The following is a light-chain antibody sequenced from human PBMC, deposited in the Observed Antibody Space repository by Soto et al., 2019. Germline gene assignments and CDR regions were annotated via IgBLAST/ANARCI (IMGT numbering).Light chain of an antibody. CDR1: QSVSSTY. J-gene: IGKJ1*01. Sequence: SAVTVSLYPEERATLSCRASQSVSSTYLAWYQQKPGQAPRLLIYGASSRATGITDRFSGSGSGTDFTLTIIGLEHEAFEEYDSKHYGSPMWTFGQGTKVDI. CDR2: GAS. CDR3: KHYGSPMWT. V-gene: IGKV3-20*01.